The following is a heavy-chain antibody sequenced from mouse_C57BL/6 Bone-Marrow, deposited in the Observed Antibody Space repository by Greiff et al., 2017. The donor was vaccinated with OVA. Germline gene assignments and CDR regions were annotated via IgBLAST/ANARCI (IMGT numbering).Heavy chain of an antibody. V-gene: IGHV1-76*01. CDR2: IYPGSGNT. Sequence: QVQLQQSGAELVRPGASVKLSCKASGYTFTDYYINWVKQRPGQGLEWIARIYPGSGNTYYNEKFKGKATLTAEKSSSTAYMQLSSLTSEDSAVYFCAREGIWHYWGQGTTLTVSS. J-gene: IGHJ2*01. CDR3: AREGIWHY. CDR1: GYTFTDYY.